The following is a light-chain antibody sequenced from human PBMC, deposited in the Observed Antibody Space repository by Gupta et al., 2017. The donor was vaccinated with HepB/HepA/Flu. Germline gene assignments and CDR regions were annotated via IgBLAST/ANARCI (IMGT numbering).Light chain of an antibody. J-gene: IGLJ2*01. Sequence: QSVLTQPPSVSAALGQKGTISCSGSSSNIGNNYVSWYQQLPGSAPKLLIYEDNKRPSGIPDRFSGSKSGTSATLGITVLQTGDEADYYCGTWDSSLSAAVLGGGTELTVL. CDR1: SSNIGNNY. CDR3: GTWDSSLSAAV. CDR2: EDN. V-gene: IGLV1-51*02.